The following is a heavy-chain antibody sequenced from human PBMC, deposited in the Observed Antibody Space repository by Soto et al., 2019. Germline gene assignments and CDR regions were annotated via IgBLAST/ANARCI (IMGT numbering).Heavy chain of an antibody. Sequence: EGQLLESGGGLVQPGGSLRLSYAAAGFTFSNYALTWVRQSPGMGLEWVSTFSGSGGSTYYADSVRGRFTISRDNSKNTLFLQMNSLRVEDTAIYYCARDWTGDTCPCLDVWGQGTTVSVSS. CDR2: FSGSGGST. D-gene: IGHD3-3*01. J-gene: IGHJ6*02. CDR3: ARDWTGDTCPCLDV. V-gene: IGHV3-23*01. CDR1: GFTFSNYA.